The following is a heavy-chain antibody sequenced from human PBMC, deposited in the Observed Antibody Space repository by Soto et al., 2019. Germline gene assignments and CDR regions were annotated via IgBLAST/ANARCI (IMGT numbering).Heavy chain of an antibody. Sequence: GVLRLSCTASGFTFRDYAVSWVRQAPGKGLEWVGFIRSEAYGGAAEYAASVKDRFTISRDDSKSIAYLQMNSLKTEDTAVYYCTRRYCTNGICFSANGMDVWGQGTTVTVSS. D-gene: IGHD2-8*01. J-gene: IGHJ6*02. V-gene: IGHV3-49*04. CDR2: IRSEAYGGAA. CDR1: GFTFRDYA. CDR3: TRRYCTNGICFSANGMDV.